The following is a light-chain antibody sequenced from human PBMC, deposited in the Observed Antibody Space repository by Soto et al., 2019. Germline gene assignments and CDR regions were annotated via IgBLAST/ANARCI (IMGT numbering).Light chain of an antibody. CDR2: DAS. Sequence: EIVLTQSPATLSLSPGERAPLSCRASQSVNSYLAWYQQKPGQAPRLLIYDASNRATGIPARFSGSGSGTDFTLTISSLEPEDFAVYFCQQRSNWPLSFGGGTKVDIK. V-gene: IGKV3-11*01. CDR3: QQRSNWPLS. J-gene: IGKJ4*01. CDR1: QSVNSY.